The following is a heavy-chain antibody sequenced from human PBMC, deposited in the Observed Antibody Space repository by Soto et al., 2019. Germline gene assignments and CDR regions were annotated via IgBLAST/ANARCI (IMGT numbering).Heavy chain of an antibody. CDR1: GGSFSGYY. V-gene: IGHV4-34*01. J-gene: IGHJ6*02. D-gene: IGHD6-6*01. CDR3: ARDSSSSQGYYYYDGMDV. Sequence: SETLSLTCAVYGGSFSGYYWSWIRQPPGKGLEWIGEINHSGITNYNPSLKSRVTISVDTSKNQFSLKLSSVTAADTAVYYCARDSSSSQGYYYYDGMDVWGQGTT. CDR2: INHSGIT.